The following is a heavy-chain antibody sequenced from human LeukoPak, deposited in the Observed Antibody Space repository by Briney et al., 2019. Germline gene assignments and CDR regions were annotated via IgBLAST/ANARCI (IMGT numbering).Heavy chain of an antibody. CDR3: ARANYGSGLDY. D-gene: IGHD3-10*01. J-gene: IGHJ4*02. CDR2: ILYDASGQ. Sequence: GGSLRLSCAASGFTFSDYPIHWVRQAPGEGLEWVALILYDASGQYYADSVKGRFTISRDNSKNTVSLQMNSLRAEDTAVYYCARANYGSGLDYWGQGTLVTVSS. V-gene: IGHV3-30*04. CDR1: GFTFSDYP.